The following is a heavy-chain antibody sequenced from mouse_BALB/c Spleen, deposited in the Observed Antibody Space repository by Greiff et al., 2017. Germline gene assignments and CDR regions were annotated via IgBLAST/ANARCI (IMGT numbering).Heavy chain of an antibody. CDR1: GYTFTSYY. Sequence: QVQLQQSGAELVKPGASVKLSCKASGYTFTSYYMYWVKQRPGQGLEWIGEINPSNGGTNFNEKFKSKATLTVDKSSSTADMQLSSLTSEDSAVYYCTRSGNYGNYVGYFDYWGQGTTLTVSS. CDR2: INPSNGGT. D-gene: IGHD2-1*01. J-gene: IGHJ2*01. V-gene: IGHV1S81*02. CDR3: TRSGNYGNYVGYFDY.